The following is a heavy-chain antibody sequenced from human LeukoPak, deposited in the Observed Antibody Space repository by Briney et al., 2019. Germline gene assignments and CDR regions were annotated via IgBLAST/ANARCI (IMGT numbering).Heavy chain of an antibody. V-gene: IGHV3-74*01. Sequence: GGSLRLSCAASGFTFSGFWMHWVRQAPEKGLVWVARIKNDGTSTSYADSVKGRFTISRDNAKNILYLQMNSLRAEDTAMYYCAKSDWFDPWGQGTLVTVSS. CDR2: IKNDGTST. CDR1: GFTFSGFW. J-gene: IGHJ5*02. CDR3: AKSDWFDP.